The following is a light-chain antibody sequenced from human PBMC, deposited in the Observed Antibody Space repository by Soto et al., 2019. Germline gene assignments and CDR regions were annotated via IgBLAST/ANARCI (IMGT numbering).Light chain of an antibody. J-gene: IGKJ4*01. V-gene: IGKV1-39*01. Sequence: DVEMTQSPSSLSASVGDTVTITSRASQSISMYLYWYQQKPGKTPSLLIYAASSLQNGDPSRSSGSGSGTDFTLTISSLQREDCATYYCQQSYRTPLSFGGGIKVEIK. CDR3: QQSYRTPLS. CDR2: AAS. CDR1: QSISMY.